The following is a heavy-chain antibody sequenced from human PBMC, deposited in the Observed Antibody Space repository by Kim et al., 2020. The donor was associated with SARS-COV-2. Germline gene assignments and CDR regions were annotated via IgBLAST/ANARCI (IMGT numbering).Heavy chain of an antibody. J-gene: IGHJ6*02. D-gene: IGHD2-2*01. CDR2: ISSSSSYI. V-gene: IGHV3-21*01. Sequence: GGSLRLSCAASGFTFSSYSMNWVRQAPGKGLEWVSSISSSSSYIYYADSVKGRFTISRDNAKNSLYLQMNSLRAEDTAVYYCARGLARCSSASCRYYYYYGMDVWGQGTTVTVSS. CDR1: GFTFSSYS. CDR3: ARGLARCSSASCRYYYYYGMDV.